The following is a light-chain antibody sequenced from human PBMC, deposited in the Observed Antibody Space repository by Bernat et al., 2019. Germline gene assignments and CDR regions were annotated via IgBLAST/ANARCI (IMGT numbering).Light chain of an antibody. CDR1: SSDVGGYNY. CDR2: EVS. CDR3: FSYTTRSTPYV. J-gene: IGLJ1*01. V-gene: IGLV2-8*01. Sequence: QSALTQPPSASGSRGQSVTISCTGTSSDVGGYNYVSWYQQYPGKAPKLMIYEVSKRPSGVPERFSGSKSGNTASLTVSGLQAEDEADFYCFSYTTRSTPYVFGTGTKVTVL.